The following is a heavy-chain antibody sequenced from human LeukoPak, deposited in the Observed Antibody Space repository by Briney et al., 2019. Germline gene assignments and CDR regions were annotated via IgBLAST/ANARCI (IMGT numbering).Heavy chain of an antibody. V-gene: IGHV3-66*04. D-gene: IGHD6-19*01. Sequence: PGGSLRLSCAASGFTVSNSYMNWVRQAPGKGLEWVSIIYSGGNTYYADSVRGRFIISRDNSENTVYLQMNSLRAEDTAVYFCARPPGLAGHYSYYYGVDVWGQGTTVTVSS. CDR1: GFTVSNSY. CDR2: IYSGGNT. J-gene: IGHJ6*02. CDR3: ARPPGLAGHYSYYYGVDV.